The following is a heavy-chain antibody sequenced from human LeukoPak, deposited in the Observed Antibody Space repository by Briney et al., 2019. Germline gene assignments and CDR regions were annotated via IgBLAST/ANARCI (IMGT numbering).Heavy chain of an antibody. D-gene: IGHD2-15*01. CDR2: IYYSGST. CDR3: ARLRPEVVGFDY. V-gene: IGHV4-59*01. Sequence: SETLSLTCTDSGGSISSYYWSWIRQPPGKGLEWIGYIYYSGSTNYNPSLKCRVTISVDTSKNQFSLKLSSVTAADTAVYYCARLRPEVVGFDYWGQGTLVTVSS. CDR1: GGSISSYY. J-gene: IGHJ4*02.